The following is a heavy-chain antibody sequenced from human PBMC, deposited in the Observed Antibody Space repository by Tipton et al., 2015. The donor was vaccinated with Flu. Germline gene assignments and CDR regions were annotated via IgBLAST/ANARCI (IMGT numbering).Heavy chain of an antibody. CDR3: ARGGGSPSY. J-gene: IGHJ4*02. CDR2: IYYNGNT. V-gene: IGHV4-59*01. Sequence: TLSLTCTVSGGSISSYYWSWIRQPPGKGLEWIGYIYYNGNTNYNPSLKSRVTISVDTSKNQFSLKVSSVTAADTAVYYCARGGGSPSYWGQGTLVTVSS. CDR1: GGSISSYY. D-gene: IGHD2-15*01.